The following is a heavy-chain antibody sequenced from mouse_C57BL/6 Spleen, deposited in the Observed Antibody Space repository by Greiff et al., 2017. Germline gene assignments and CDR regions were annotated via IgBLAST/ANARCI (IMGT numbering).Heavy chain of an antibody. Sequence: DVKLVESGEGLVKPGGSLKLSCAASGFTFSRYAMSWVRQTPEKRLEWVAYISSGGDYIYYADTVKGRFTISRDNARNTLYLQMSSLKSEDTAMYYCTRSEDEYDGLYYYAMDYWGQGTSVTVSS. J-gene: IGHJ4*01. V-gene: IGHV5-9-1*02. CDR3: TRSEDEYDGLYYYAMDY. CDR2: ISSGGDYI. D-gene: IGHD2-4*01. CDR1: GFTFSRYA.